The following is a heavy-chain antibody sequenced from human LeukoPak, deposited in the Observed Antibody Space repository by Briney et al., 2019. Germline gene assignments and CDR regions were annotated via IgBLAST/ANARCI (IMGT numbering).Heavy chain of an antibody. Sequence: PSETLSLTCAVYGGSFSGYYWSWIRQPPGKGLEWIGEINHSGSTNYNPSLKSRVTISVDTSKNQFSLKLSSVTAADTAVYYCARGREVTRDFDYWGQGTLVSVPS. V-gene: IGHV4-34*01. CDR2: INHSGST. CDR3: ARGREVTRDFDY. J-gene: IGHJ4*02. D-gene: IGHD4-11*01. CDR1: GGSFSGYY.